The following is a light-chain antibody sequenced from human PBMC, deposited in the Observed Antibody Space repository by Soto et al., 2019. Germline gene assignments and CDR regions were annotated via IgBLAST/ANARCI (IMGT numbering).Light chain of an antibody. CDR2: EVS. CDR3: SLYAGTNSVV. CDR1: SSDIGAYKF. J-gene: IGLJ2*01. V-gene: IGLV2-8*01. Sequence: QSALTQPPSASGSPGQSVAISCTGTSSDIGAYKFVSWYQQHPGKAPKLIIYEVSRRPSGVPDRFSGSKSGNTASLTVSGLLAEDEADYYCSLYAGTNSVVFGGGTKVTVL.